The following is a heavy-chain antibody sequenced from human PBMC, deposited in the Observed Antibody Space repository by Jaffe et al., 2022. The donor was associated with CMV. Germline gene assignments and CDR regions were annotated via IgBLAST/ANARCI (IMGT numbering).Heavy chain of an antibody. J-gene: IGHJ1*01. CDR2: IGTAGDP. V-gene: IGHV3-13*05. D-gene: IGHD3-22*01. Sequence: EVQLVESGGGLVQPGGSLRLSCAASGFTFSSYDMHWVRQATGKGLEWVSAIGTAGDPYYPGSVKGRFTISRENAKNSLYLQMNSLRAEDTAVYYCARGFGAYDSSGYALRTTIYPLQHWGQGTLVTVSS. CDR3: ARGFGAYDSSGYALRTTIYPLQH. CDR1: GFTFSSYD.